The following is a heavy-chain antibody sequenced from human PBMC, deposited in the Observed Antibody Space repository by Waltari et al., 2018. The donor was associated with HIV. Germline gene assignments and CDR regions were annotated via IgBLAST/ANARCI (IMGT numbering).Heavy chain of an antibody. CDR1: GFTFHEHA. CDR2: ISSNSGAI. Sequence: EVQLVESGGGLVQSGRSLRLSCVASGFTFHEHAMHWVRQAPGKGLEGVSGISSNSGAIADVDSEKGRFTISRDNAKNSLYLQMNSLRPEDTALYFCAKGPDYGGYSYYSYGLDVWGPGTTVTVS. CDR3: AKGPDYGGYSYYSYGLDV. V-gene: IGHV3-9*01. J-gene: IGHJ6*02. D-gene: IGHD4-17*01.